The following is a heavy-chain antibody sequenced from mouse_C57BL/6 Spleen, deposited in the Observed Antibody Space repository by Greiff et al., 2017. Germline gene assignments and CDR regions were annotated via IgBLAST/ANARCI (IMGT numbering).Heavy chain of an antibody. D-gene: IGHD1-1*01. V-gene: IGHV1-72*01. J-gene: IGHJ1*03. CDR3: ARLTTLVGYFDV. CDR2: IDPNSGGT. CDR1: GYTFTSYW. Sequence: VQLQEPGAELVKPGASVKLSCKASGYTFTSYWMNWVKQRPGRGLEWIGMIDPNSGGTKYNEKFKSKATLTVDKPSSTAYMQLSSLTSEDSAVYCCARLTTLVGYFDVRGTGATVTVSS.